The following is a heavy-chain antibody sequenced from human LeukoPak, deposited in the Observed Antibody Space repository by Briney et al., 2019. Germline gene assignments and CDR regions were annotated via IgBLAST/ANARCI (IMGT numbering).Heavy chain of an antibody. CDR3: AREGLPPYYYYMDV. Sequence: PSETLSLTCAVYGGSFSGYYWSWIRQPPGKGLEWIGEINHSGSTNYNPSLKSRVTISVDTSKNQFSLKLSSVTAADTAVYYCAREGLPPYYYYMDVWGKGTTVTVSS. CDR1: GGSFSGYY. J-gene: IGHJ6*03. CDR2: INHSGST. V-gene: IGHV4-34*01.